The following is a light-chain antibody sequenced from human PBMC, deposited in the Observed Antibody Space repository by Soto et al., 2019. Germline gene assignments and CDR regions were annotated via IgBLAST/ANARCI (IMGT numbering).Light chain of an antibody. J-gene: IGKJ5*01. CDR3: QRYRDHSPLT. Sequence: DIQMTQSPSTLSSSVGDRATITCRASQSIITWLAWYQQKPGKAPKLLIDDASNLKSGVPSRFSGSVSGTEFTILISCQQHDDFATYYCQRYRDHSPLTFGQGTRLES. CDR2: DAS. V-gene: IGKV1-5*01. CDR1: QSIITW.